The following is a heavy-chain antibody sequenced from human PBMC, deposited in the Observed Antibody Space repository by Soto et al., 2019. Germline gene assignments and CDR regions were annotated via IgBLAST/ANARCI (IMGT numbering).Heavy chain of an antibody. CDR3: APSAYFDSGKQFDY. D-gene: IGHD3-10*01. CDR2: IYWDDET. J-gene: IGHJ4*02. Sequence: QITLKESGPTLVKPTQTLTLTCTFSGFSLSTSGVGVGWIRQPPGKALEWLAIIYWDDETRYSPSLKPRLTGTKDTSKNPVVLTMTNVDPVDTATYYCAPSAYFDSGKQFDYWGRGTLVSVSS. V-gene: IGHV2-5*02. CDR1: GFSLSTSGVG.